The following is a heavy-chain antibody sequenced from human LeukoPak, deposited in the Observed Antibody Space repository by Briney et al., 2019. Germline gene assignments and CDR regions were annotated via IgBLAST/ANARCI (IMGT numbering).Heavy chain of an antibody. CDR1: GFTFDDYG. J-gene: IGHJ4*02. V-gene: IGHV3-20*04. Sequence: GAGGSLRLSCAASGFTFDDYGMGWVRQAPGKGLEWVSGINWNGGSTGYADSVKGRFTISRDNAKNSLYLQMNSLRAEDTALYYCARDPGSIAVAGYYFDYWGQGTLVTVSS. D-gene: IGHD6-19*01. CDR3: ARDPGSIAVAGYYFDY. CDR2: INWNGGST.